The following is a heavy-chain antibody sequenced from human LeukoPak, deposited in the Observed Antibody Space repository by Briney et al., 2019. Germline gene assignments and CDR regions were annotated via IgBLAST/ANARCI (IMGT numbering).Heavy chain of an antibody. J-gene: IGHJ6*02. CDR1: GDSVSSNSAA. CDR2: TYYRSKWYN. V-gene: IGHV6-1*01. Sequence: SQTLSLTCAISGDSVSSNSAAWNWIRQSPSRGLEWLGRTYYRSKWYNDYAVSVKSRITINPDTSKNQFSLQLNSVTPEDTAVYYCARVAVKMVRGVPKGQGYYYYGMDVWGQGTTVTVSS. D-gene: IGHD3-10*01. CDR3: ARVAVKMVRGVPKGQGYYYYGMDV.